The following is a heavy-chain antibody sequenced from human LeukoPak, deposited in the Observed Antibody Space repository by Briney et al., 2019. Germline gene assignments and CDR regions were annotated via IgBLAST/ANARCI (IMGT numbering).Heavy chain of an antibody. V-gene: IGHV3-9*01. CDR3: VAVPETDFWIGFYLDY. CDR1: GFTFDDYA. CDR2: ITWHSENI. D-gene: IGHD3-3*01. J-gene: IGHJ4*02. Sequence: GGSLRLSCVASGFTFDDYAMHWVRQAPGKGPEWVSGITWHSENIDYADSVKGRFTISRDNAKNSLYLEMNSLRVEDTALYFCVAVPETDFWIGFYLDYWGQGTLVTVSS.